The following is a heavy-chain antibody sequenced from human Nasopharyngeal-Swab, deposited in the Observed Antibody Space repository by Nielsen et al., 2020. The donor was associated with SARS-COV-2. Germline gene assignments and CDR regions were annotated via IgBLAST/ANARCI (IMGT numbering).Heavy chain of an antibody. CDR2: IYSGGST. CDR3: AGRSYDYLWGSYRYPYFDY. J-gene: IGHJ4*02. CDR1: GFTVSSNY. V-gene: IGHV3-53*01. D-gene: IGHD3-16*02. Sequence: GGSLRLSCEASGFTVSSNYVNWVRQALGKGLEWVSLIYSGGSTYYADSVKGRFTISRDNSKNTLYLQMNSLRAEDTAVYYCAGRSYDYLWGSYRYPYFDYWGQGTLVTVSS.